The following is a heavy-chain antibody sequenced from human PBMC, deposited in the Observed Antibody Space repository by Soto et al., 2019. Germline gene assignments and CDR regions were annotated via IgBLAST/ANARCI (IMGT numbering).Heavy chain of an antibody. V-gene: IGHV3-48*03. J-gene: IGHJ6*02. Sequence: GGSLRLSCAASGFTFSSYEMNWVRQAPGKGLEWVSYISSSGSTIYYADSVKGRFTVSRDNAKNSLYLKMNRLRAEDTAVYYCARDLGLYSSSPIPGLSYYYGMDARGQGTTVTGSS. CDR2: ISSSGSTI. D-gene: IGHD6-6*01. CDR3: ARDLGLYSSSPIPGLSYYYGMDA. CDR1: GFTFSSYE.